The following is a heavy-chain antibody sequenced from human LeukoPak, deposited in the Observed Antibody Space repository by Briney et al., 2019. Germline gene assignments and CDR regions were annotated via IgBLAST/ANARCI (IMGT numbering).Heavy chain of an antibody. J-gene: IGHJ4*02. CDR1: GGSISSYY. D-gene: IGHD5-18*01. V-gene: IGHV4-59*12. CDR2: ISDIGSI. CDR3: ARYGDTAMAENYFDY. Sequence: SETLSLTCTVSGGSISSYYWSWIRQPPGKGLEWIAYISDIGSINYNPSLKSRVTISLDTSKNQFSLKLSSVTAADTAVYYCARYGDTAMAENYFDYWGQGTLVTVSS.